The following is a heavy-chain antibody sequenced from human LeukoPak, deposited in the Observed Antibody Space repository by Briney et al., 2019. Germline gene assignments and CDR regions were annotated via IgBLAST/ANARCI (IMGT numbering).Heavy chain of an antibody. Sequence: PGRSLRLSCAASGFTFSSYAMHWVRQAPGKGLEWVAVISYDGSNKYYADSVKGRFTISRDNSKNTLYLQMNSLRAEDTAVYYCAGDRMVRGPDYYYGMDVWGQGTTVTVSS. CDR1: GFTFSSYA. CDR2: ISYDGSNK. CDR3: AGDRMVRGPDYYYGMDV. D-gene: IGHD3-10*01. V-gene: IGHV3-30-3*01. J-gene: IGHJ6*02.